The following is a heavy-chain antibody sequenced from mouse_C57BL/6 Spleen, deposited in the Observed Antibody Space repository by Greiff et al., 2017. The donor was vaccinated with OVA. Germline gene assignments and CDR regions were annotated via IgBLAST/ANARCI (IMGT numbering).Heavy chain of an antibody. V-gene: IGHV1-81*01. CDR2: IYPRSGNT. J-gene: IGHJ2*01. CDR1: GYTFTSYG. Sequence: VQLQESGAELARPGASVKLSCKASGYTFTSYGISWVKQRTGQGLEWIGEIYPRSGNTYYNEKFKGKATLTADKSSSTAYMELRSLTSEDSAVYFCARWDTTGPDFDYWGQGTTLTVSS. D-gene: IGHD1-1*01. CDR3: ARWDTTGPDFDY.